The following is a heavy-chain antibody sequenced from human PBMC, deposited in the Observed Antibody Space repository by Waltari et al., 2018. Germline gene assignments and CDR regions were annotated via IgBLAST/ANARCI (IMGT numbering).Heavy chain of an antibody. CDR2: VHRNGRT. V-gene: IGHV4-4*02. J-gene: IGHJ4*02. D-gene: IGHD2-15*01. CDR3: ARDLGRGLFLDS. Sequence: WGRRVRQSPDKGLGWMGQVHRNGRTNYNPPLASRATVSLDSSMNQFALRILSATAADTAVYYCARDLGRGLFLDSWGQGTLVTVSP. CDR1: W.